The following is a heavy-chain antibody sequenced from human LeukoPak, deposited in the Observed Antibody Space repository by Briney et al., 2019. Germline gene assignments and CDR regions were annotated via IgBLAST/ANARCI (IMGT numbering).Heavy chain of an antibody. CDR2: IYYSGST. D-gene: IGHD6-6*01. CDR3: ARLSGSSSSRDY. J-gene: IGHJ4*02. V-gene: IGHV4-39*01. Sequence: SETLSLTCTVSGGSISSSSYYWGWIRQPPGKGLERIGSIYYSGSTYYNPSLKSRVTISVDTSKNQFSLKLSSVTAADTAVYYCARLSGSSSSRDYWGQGTLVTVSS. CDR1: GGSISSSSYY.